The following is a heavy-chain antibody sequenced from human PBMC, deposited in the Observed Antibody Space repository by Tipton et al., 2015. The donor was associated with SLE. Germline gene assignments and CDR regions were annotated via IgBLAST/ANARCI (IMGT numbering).Heavy chain of an antibody. Sequence: TLSLTCTVSGDSISSGTYYWSWIRQPAGRGLEWVGHIHFSGTTTYNSPPTSRLTISVDTSRNQFSLSLSSVTAEDTAVYYCARRSGFYDSSGQWAIEDYWGQGTLVTVSS. J-gene: IGHJ4*02. V-gene: IGHV4-61*09. CDR2: IHFSGTT. CDR1: GDSISSGTYY. CDR3: ARRSGFYDSSGQWAIEDY. D-gene: IGHD3-22*01.